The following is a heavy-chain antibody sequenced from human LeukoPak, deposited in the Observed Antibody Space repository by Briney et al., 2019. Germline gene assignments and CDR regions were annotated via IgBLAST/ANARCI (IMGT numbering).Heavy chain of an antibody. Sequence: GGSLRLSCAASGFTVSSDYMSWVRQAPGKGLEWVSVIYSGGSTYYADSVKGRFTISRDKSKNTLYLQMNSLRFEDTAMYYCARIFFDPWGQRTRVTVSS. CDR1: GFTVSSDY. CDR3: ARIFFDP. V-gene: IGHV3-53*05. J-gene: IGHJ5*02. CDR2: IYSGGST.